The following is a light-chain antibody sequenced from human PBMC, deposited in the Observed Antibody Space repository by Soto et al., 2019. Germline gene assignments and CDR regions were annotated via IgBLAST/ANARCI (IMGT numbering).Light chain of an antibody. Sequence: QSVLTQPPSMSAFPGQTITISCSGARSNIGKNTLNWFQQLPGTAPNLLISTPNHRPSGVRDRFSASKSGTSASLTISGLRSDDEADYYCAAWDDILNIVVFGGGTKVTVL. CDR2: TPN. CDR3: AAWDDILNIVV. CDR1: RSNIGKNT. V-gene: IGLV1-44*01. J-gene: IGLJ2*01.